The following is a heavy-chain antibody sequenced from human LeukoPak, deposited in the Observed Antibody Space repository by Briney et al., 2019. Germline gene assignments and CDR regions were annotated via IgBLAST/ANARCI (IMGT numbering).Heavy chain of an antibody. CDR1: GYTFTGYY. V-gene: IGHV1-2*02. CDR3: ARVKYQLLFYFDY. D-gene: IGHD2-2*01. CDR2: INPNSGGT. J-gene: IGHJ4*02. Sequence: ASVKVSCMASGYTFTGYYMHWVRQAPGQGLEWMGWINPNSGGTNYAQKFQGRVTMTRDTSISTAYMELSRLRSDDTAVYYCARVKYQLLFYFDYWGQGTLVTVSS.